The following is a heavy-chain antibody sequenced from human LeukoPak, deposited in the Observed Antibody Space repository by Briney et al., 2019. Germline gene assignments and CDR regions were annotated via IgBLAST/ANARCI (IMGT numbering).Heavy chain of an antibody. V-gene: IGHV3-11*04. CDR2: ISNSGSTI. D-gene: IGHD1-14*01. Sequence: GGSLSLSCAASGFTFSDYYMSWVRQAPGKGLEWVSYISNSGSTIYYADSVKGRFTFSRDNAKNAVFVQMNSLRAEDTAVYFCARRNQCYYYYMDVWGKGTTVSVSS. CDR3: ARRNQCYYYYMDV. CDR1: GFTFSDYY. J-gene: IGHJ6*03.